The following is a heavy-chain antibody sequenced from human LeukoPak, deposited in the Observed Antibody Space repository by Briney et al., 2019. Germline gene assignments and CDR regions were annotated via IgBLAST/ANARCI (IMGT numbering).Heavy chain of an antibody. CDR2: IYYTGST. J-gene: IGHJ3*02. D-gene: IGHD6-19*01. CDR1: GGSISSYY. Sequence: PSETLSLTSTVSGGSISSYYWSWIRQPPGKGLEWLGYIYYTGSTNYNPSLKSRVTILVDTSKNQFSLKLSSVTAADTAVYYCAREEVAVAAGSAFDIWGQGTMVTVSS. CDR3: AREEVAVAAGSAFDI. V-gene: IGHV4-59*01.